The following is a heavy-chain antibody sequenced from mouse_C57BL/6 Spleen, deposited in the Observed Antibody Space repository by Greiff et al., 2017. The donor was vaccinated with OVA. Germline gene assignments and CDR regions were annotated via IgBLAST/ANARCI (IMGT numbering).Heavy chain of an antibody. V-gene: IGHV2-6*03. CDR2: IWSDGST. J-gene: IGHJ4*01. CDR3: ARPYSNYGYAMDY. CDR1: GFSLTSYG. Sequence: QVQLKESGPGLVAPSQSLSITCTVSGFSLTSYGVHWVRQPPGKCLEWLVVIWSDGSTTYNSALKSRLSISKDNSKSQVFLKMNSLQTDDTAMYDGARPYSNYGYAMDYWGQGTSVTVSA. D-gene: IGHD2-5*01.